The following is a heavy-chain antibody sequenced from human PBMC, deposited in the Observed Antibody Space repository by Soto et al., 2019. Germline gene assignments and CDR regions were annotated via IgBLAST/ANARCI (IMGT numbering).Heavy chain of an antibody. CDR1: GFTFSSYA. V-gene: IGHV3-23*01. CDR2: ISGSGGRT. CDR3: AKLMIYHDSSGYN. J-gene: IGHJ4*02. D-gene: IGHD3-22*01. Sequence: GGSLRLSCAASGFTFSSYAMSWVRQAPGKGLERVSAIISGSGGRTYYADSVKGRFTISRDNSKNTLYLQMNSLRAEDTAVYYCAKLMIYHDSSGYNWGQGTLVTVSS.